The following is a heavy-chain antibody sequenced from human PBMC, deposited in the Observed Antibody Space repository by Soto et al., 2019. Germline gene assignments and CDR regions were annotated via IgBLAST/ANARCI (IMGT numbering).Heavy chain of an antibody. V-gene: IGHV3-23*01. J-gene: IGHJ6*02. CDR1: GFTFSSYA. CDR3: AKSGSPDIVVVPAAIGGYGMDV. D-gene: IGHD2-2*02. CDR2: ISGSGGST. Sequence: GGSLRLSCAASGFTFSSYAMSWVRQAPGKGLEWVSAISGSGGSTHYADSVKGRFTISRDNSKNTLYLQMNSLRAEDTAVYYCAKSGSPDIVVVPAAIGGYGMDVWAQGTTVTVSS.